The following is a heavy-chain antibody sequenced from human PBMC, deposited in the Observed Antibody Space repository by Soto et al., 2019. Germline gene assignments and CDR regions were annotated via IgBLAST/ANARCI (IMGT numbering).Heavy chain of an antibody. Sequence: ASVKVSCKASGSTFTSYGISWVRQAPGQGLEWMGWISAYNGNTNYAQKLQGRVTMTTDTSTSTAYMELRSLRSDDTAVYYCAREHRYSSGWYGDYYYGMDVWGQGTTVTVSS. CDR1: GSTFTSYG. CDR3: AREHRYSSGWYGDYYYGMDV. V-gene: IGHV1-18*04. CDR2: ISAYNGNT. J-gene: IGHJ6*02. D-gene: IGHD6-19*01.